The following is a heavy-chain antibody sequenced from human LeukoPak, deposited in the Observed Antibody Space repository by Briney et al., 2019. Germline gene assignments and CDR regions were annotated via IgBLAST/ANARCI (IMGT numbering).Heavy chain of an antibody. J-gene: IGHJ4*01. Sequence: GTSPRLSCVASGFTFTDYAFNWVRQTPGKGMEWVAIISSDGNTQSYADPLKGRFTISRDNFRDTVFLELTTLRPEDTGLYYCVRDLTSGARFDFWGPGTLVTVSS. CDR2: ISSDGNTQ. CDR1: GFTFTDYA. CDR3: VRDLTSGARFDF. D-gene: IGHD3-9*01. V-gene: IGHV3-30*04.